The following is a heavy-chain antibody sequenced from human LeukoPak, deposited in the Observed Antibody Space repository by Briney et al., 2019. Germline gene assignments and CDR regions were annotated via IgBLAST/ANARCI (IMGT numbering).Heavy chain of an antibody. J-gene: IGHJ4*02. V-gene: IGHV3-23*01. Sequence: GGSLRLSCAASGFTFSSYAMSWVRQAPGKGLEWVSAISGSGGSTYYADSVKGRFTISRDNSKNTLYLQMNSLRAEDTAVYYCAKAYTMVRGVILYFDYWGQGTLVTVSS. CDR2: ISGSGGST. D-gene: IGHD3-10*01. CDR1: GFTFSSYA. CDR3: AKAYTMVRGVILYFDY.